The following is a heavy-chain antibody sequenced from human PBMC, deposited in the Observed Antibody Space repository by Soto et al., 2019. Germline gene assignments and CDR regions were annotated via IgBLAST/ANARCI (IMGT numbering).Heavy chain of an antibody. V-gene: IGHV1-2*02. CDR2: IDPKSGGT. CDR3: ASVSVDVPE. J-gene: IGHJ4*02. CDR1: GPTFIAYY. Sequence: QLVQSGAEVKKPGASVKVSCKTSGPTFIAYYIHWVRQAPGQGLEWMGWIDPKSGGTTYEQKFLGRVTMTRDASINTAYMELSRLTSDDTAVYYCASVSVDVPEWGQGTLLTVSS. D-gene: IGHD3-16*01.